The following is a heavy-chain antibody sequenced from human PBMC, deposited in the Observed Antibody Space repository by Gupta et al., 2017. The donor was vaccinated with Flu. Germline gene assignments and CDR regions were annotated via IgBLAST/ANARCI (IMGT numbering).Heavy chain of an antibody. D-gene: IGHD6-13*01. V-gene: IGHV3-33*01. CDR2: IWYDGSNK. J-gene: IGHJ4*02. CDR3: ARGGGAADYYFDY. CDR1: GFTFSSYG. Sequence: QVQLVESGGGVVQPGRSLRLSCAASGFTFSSYGMHWVRQAPGKGLEWVAVIWYDGSNKYYADSVKGRFTISRDNSKNTLYLQMNSLRAEDTAVYYCARGGGAADYYFDYWGQGTLVTVSS.